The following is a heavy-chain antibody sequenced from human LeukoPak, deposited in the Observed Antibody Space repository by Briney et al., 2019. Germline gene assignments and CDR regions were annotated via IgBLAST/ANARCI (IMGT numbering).Heavy chain of an antibody. CDR3: ARYRCTTATCGFDP. Sequence: PSETLSLTCTVSGGSINSFYWTWIRQPAGKGLEWIGRIYSSGSTNFNPSLKSRVTMSVDTSKNQFSLNLSSVTAADTAVYYCARYRCTTATCGFDPWGQGALVTVSS. D-gene: IGHD2/OR15-2a*01. CDR2: IYSSGST. J-gene: IGHJ5*02. V-gene: IGHV4-4*07. CDR1: GGSINSFY.